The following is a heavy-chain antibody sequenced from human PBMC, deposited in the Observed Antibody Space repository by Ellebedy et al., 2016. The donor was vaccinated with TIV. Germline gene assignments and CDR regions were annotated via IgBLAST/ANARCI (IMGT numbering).Heavy chain of an antibody. V-gene: IGHV1-18*04. J-gene: IGHJ6*02. D-gene: IGHD2-15*01. CDR2: ISFYSGNT. CDR3: ARVSEWCPQCGMDV. CDR1: GYTFTNYG. Sequence: ASVKVSCKASGYTFTNYGISWVRQAPGQGLEWISFYSGNTNFAQKFQDRVTMTTDTSTSTAYMELRRLRSDDTAVYYCARVSEWCPQCGMDVWGQGTTVTVSS.